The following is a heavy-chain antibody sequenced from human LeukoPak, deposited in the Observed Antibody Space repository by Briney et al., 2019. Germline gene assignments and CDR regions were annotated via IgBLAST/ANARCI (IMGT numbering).Heavy chain of an antibody. CDR3: ARGKNYYDSSGYYWGTFDY. D-gene: IGHD3-22*01. Sequence: ASVKVSSTASGYTFTSYGISWARQAPGQGLEWMGWISAYNGNTNYAQKLHGRVTMTTDTSTSTAYMELRSLISDDTAVYYCARGKNYYDSSGYYWGTFDYWGQGTLVTVSS. V-gene: IGHV1-18*01. CDR1: GYTFTSYG. J-gene: IGHJ4*02. CDR2: ISAYNGNT.